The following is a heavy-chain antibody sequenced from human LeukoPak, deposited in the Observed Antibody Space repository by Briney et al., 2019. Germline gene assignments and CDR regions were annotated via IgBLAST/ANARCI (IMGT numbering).Heavy chain of an antibody. V-gene: IGHV1-2*04. CDR3: ARGGLGCSGGSCSLYGMDV. D-gene: IGHD2-15*01. CDR2: INPNSGGT. J-gene: IGHJ6*02. Sequence: ASVKVSCKASGYTFTGYYMHWVRQAPGQGLEWMGWINPNSGGTNYAQKFQGWVTMTRDTSISTAYMELSRLRSDDTAVYYCARGGLGCSGGSCSLYGMDVWGQGTTVTVSS. CDR1: GYTFTGYY.